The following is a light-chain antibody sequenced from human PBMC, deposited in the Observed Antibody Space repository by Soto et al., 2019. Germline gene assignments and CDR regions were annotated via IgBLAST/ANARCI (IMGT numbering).Light chain of an antibody. J-gene: IGKJ3*01. V-gene: IGKV1-33*01. Sequence: GDRVTITCQASQDISNYLNWYQQKPGKAPKLLIYDASNLETGVPSRFSGSGSGTDFSFTISSLRPEDIATYYCQHYDNLPPFTFGPGTKVDIK. CDR2: DAS. CDR3: QHYDNLPPFT. CDR1: QDISNY.